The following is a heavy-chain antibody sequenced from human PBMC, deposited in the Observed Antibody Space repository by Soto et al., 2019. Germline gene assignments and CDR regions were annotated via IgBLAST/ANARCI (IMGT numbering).Heavy chain of an antibody. J-gene: IGHJ4*02. CDR2: IKQDGSER. V-gene: IGHV3-7*01. Sequence: GGSLRLACAASGFTFSSFAMSWVRQAPGKGLEWVANIKQDGSERYYVDSVKGRFTISRDNAKNSLYLQMNSLRAEDTAVYYCARVFLSPPATIAYWGQGTLVTVSS. CDR3: ARVFLSPPATIAY. CDR1: GFTFSSFA.